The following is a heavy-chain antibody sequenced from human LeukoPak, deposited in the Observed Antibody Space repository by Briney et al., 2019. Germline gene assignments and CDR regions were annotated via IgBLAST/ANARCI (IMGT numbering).Heavy chain of an antibody. Sequence: PSETLSLTCTVSGGSISSCSYYWAWIRQPPGKGLQWIGSIDYSGNTYYTPSLKSRVTMSVDTSKTQFSLHLSSVTAADTALYYCARQRDYTIGWFDYWGQGTLVTVSS. D-gene: IGHD6-19*01. CDR1: GGSISSCSYY. V-gene: IGHV4-39*01. CDR3: ARQRDYTIGWFDY. CDR2: IDYSGNT. J-gene: IGHJ4*02.